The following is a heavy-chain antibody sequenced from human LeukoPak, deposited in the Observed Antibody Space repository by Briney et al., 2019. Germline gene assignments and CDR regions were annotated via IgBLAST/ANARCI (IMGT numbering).Heavy chain of an antibody. D-gene: IGHD3-10*01. V-gene: IGHV4-4*07. CDR1: GGSISSYY. CDR3: ARAVLEEGGSGSYLVRYYYGMDV. Sequence: PSETLSLTCTVSGGSISSYYWSWIRQPAGKGLEWIGRIYTSGSTNYNPSLKSRVTMSVDTSKNQFSLKLSSVTAADTAVYYCARAVLEEGGSGSYLVRYYYGMDVWGQGTTVTVSS. J-gene: IGHJ6*02. CDR2: IYTSGST.